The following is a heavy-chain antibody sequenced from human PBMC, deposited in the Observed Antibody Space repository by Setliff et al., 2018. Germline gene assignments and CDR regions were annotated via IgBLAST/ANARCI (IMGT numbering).Heavy chain of an antibody. V-gene: IGHV1-8*02. Sequence: ASVKVSCKASGYTFITYDINWVRQASGQGLEWMGWMNPNSGDTGYAQKFQGWVTMTRDTSISTAYMELSRLRSDDTAVYYCARGGSSGLYAFDIWGQGTMVTVSS. J-gene: IGHJ3*02. CDR3: ARGGSSGLYAFDI. CDR1: GYTFITYD. D-gene: IGHD6-19*01. CDR2: MNPNSGDT.